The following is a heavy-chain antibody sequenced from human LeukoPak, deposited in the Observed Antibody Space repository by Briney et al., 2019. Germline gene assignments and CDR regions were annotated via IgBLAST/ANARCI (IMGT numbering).Heavy chain of an antibody. CDR1: GFTFSSYT. D-gene: IGHD4-23*01. V-gene: IGHV3-21*01. CDR3: AGSDYGTNCAY. Sequence: PGGSLRLSCAASGFTFSSYTMNWVRQAPGKGLEWVSSISSRGSDIYYADSVKGRFTISRDNAKNSLYLQMNSLRAEDTAVYYCAGSDYGTNCAYWGQGTLVTVSS. CDR2: ISSRGSDI. J-gene: IGHJ4*02.